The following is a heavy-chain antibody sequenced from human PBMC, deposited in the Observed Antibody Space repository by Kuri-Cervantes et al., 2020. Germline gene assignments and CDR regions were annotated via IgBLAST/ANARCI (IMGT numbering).Heavy chain of an antibody. CDR1: GFTVSSNY. Sequence: GGSLRLSCAASGFTVSSNYMSWVRQAPGKGLEWVSYISSSSSTIYYADSVKGRFTISRDNAKNSLYLQMNSLRDEDTAVYYCARPIAAAGTGSLWVLANHVNYYYGMDVWGQGTTVTVSS. J-gene: IGHJ6*02. D-gene: IGHD6-13*01. CDR3: ARPIAAAGTGSLWVLANHVNYYYGMDV. V-gene: IGHV3-48*02. CDR2: ISSSSSTI.